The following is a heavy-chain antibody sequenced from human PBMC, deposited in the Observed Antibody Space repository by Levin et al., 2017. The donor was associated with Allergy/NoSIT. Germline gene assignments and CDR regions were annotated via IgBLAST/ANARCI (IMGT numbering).Heavy chain of an antibody. CDR1: GFTFSTYT. CDR3: AREAPCSGGSCYSGNFFDP. CDR2: ISDSSSYM. D-gene: IGHD2-15*01. V-gene: IGHV3-21*01. Sequence: PGGSLRLSCAASGFTFSTYTMNWVRQAPGKGLEWVSSISDSSSYMYYADSVKGRFTISRDNAKNSLYLQMNSLRAEETAVYDCAREAPCSGGSCYSGNFFDPWGQGTLVTVSS. J-gene: IGHJ5*02.